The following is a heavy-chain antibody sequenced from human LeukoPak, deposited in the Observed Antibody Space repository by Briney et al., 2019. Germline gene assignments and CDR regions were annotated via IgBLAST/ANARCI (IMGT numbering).Heavy chain of an antibody. V-gene: IGHV4-39*07. CDR3: ARSGGGIQLWASYAFDI. D-gene: IGHD5-18*01. J-gene: IGHJ3*02. CDR1: GGSISSSRYY. CDR2: INHSGST. Sequence: SETLSLTCTISGGSISSSRYYWGWIRQPPGKGLEWIGEINHSGSTNCNPSLRSRVTISVDTSKNQVSLKLSSVTAADTAVYYCARSGGGIQLWASYAFDIWGRGTMVTVSS.